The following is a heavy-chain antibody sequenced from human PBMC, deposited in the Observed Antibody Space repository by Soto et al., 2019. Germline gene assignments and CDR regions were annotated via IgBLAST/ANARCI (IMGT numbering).Heavy chain of an antibody. V-gene: IGHV4-39*01. Sequence: SETLSLTCAVSGGSISSSSYYWGWIRQPPGKGLEWIGSIYYSGSTYHNPSLKSRVTISVDTSKNQFSLKLSSVTAADTALYYCTRRKVRGVTGNWFDPWGQGTLVTVSS. J-gene: IGHJ5*02. CDR3: TRRKVRGVTGNWFDP. D-gene: IGHD3-10*01. CDR1: GGSISSSSYY. CDR2: IYYSGST.